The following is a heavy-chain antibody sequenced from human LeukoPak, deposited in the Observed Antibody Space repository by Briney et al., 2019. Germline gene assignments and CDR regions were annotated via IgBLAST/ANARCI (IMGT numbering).Heavy chain of an antibody. J-gene: IGHJ4*02. CDR1: GFTFSSNY. Sequence: GGSLRLSCAASGFTFSSNYMSWVRQAPGKGLEWVSVIYSGGSTYYSDSVKGRFTISRDNSKNTLYLQMNSLRAEDTAVYYCARFYYDFWSGYSDYWGQGTLVTVSS. CDR3: ARFYYDFWSGYSDY. D-gene: IGHD3-3*01. V-gene: IGHV3-66*02. CDR2: IYSGGST.